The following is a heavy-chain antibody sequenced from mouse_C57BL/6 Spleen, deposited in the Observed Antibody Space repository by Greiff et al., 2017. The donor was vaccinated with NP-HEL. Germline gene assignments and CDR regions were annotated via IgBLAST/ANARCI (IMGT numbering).Heavy chain of an antibody. Sequence: VQLQQSGPELVKPGASVKISCKASGYAFSSSWMNWVKQRPGKGLEWIGRIYPGDGDTNYNGKFKGKATLTADKSSSTAYMQLSSLTSEDSAVYFCARVHQGDYWGQGTTLTVSS. CDR2: IYPGDGDT. J-gene: IGHJ2*01. CDR1: GYAFSSSW. CDR3: ARVHQGDY. V-gene: IGHV1-82*01.